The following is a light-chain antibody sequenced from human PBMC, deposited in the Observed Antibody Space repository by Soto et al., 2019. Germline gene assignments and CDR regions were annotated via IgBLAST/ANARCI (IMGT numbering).Light chain of an antibody. J-gene: IGLJ2*01. Sequence: QSALTQPPSASGTPGQRVTISCSGSSSNIGNNTVNWYQQVPGAAPKLLIYTNSERPSGVPDRFSGSKSGTSASLAISGLQSEDEADYYGAAWDDRLNGVVFGGGTKLTVL. V-gene: IGLV1-44*01. CDR3: AAWDDRLNGVV. CDR2: TNS. CDR1: SSNIGNNT.